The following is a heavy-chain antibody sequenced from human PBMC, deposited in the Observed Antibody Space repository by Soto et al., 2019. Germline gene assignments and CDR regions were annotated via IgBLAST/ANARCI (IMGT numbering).Heavy chain of an antibody. V-gene: IGHV3-23*01. CDR1: GFTFSSYA. D-gene: IGHD6-19*01. CDR3: AKGGGFGSGFY. J-gene: IGHJ4*02. Sequence: SLRLSGAASGFTFSSYAMIWVRHAPGKGLEWVSSISGSGGITYYAGSVKGRFTISRDNSKNTLYLQMNSLRAEDTAVYYCAKGGGFGSGFYWGQGTLVTVSS. CDR2: ISGSGGIT.